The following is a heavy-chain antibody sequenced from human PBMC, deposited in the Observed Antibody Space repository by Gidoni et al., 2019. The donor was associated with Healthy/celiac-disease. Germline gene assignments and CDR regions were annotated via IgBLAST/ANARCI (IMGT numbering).Heavy chain of an antibody. Sequence: QVQLVESGGGVVQPGRSLRLSCAASGFTFSSYGMHWVRQAPGKGLEWVAVKWYDGSNKYYADSVKGRFTISRDNSKNTLYLQMNSLRAEDTAVYYCARDGREEWLLSGVGSWFDPWGQGTLVTVSS. CDR3: ARDGREEWLLSGVGSWFDP. V-gene: IGHV3-33*01. CDR1: GFTFSSYG. CDR2: KWYDGSNK. D-gene: IGHD3-3*01. J-gene: IGHJ5*02.